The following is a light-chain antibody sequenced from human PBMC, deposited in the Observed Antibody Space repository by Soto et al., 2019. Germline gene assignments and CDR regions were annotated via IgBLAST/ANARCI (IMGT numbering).Light chain of an antibody. CDR3: QQYNNWPWT. CDR1: QSISDT. J-gene: IGKJ1*01. Sequence: EIVMTQSPATLSVSPGGRATLSCRASQSISDTLAWYQQKPGQAPRLLIHVASTRATGFPGRFSGSGSGTDFTLTISSLPSEDFAVYYWQQYNNWPWTFGQGTKVDIK. V-gene: IGKV3-15*01. CDR2: VAS.